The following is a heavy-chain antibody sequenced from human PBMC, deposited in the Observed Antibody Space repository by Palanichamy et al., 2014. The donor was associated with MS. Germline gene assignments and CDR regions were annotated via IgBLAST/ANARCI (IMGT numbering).Heavy chain of an antibody. CDR1: GYTFTGYY. CDR3: ARDRNCSSTSCRYRGLDY. D-gene: IGHD2-2*01. J-gene: IGHJ4*02. CDR2: INPNSGGT. V-gene: IGHV1-2*02. Sequence: AEVKKPGASVKVSCKASGYTFTGYYMHWVRQAPGQGLEWMGWINPNSGGTNYAQKFQGRVTMTRDTSISTAYMELSRLRSDDTAVYYCARDRNCSSTSCRYRGLDYWGQGTLVTVSS.